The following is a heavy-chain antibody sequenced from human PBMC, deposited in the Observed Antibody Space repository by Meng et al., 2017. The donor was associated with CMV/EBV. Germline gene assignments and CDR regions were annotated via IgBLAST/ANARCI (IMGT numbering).Heavy chain of an antibody. J-gene: IGHJ4*02. CDR2: ISAYNGNT. Sequence: ASVKVSCKASGSTFTSYGTSWVRQAPGQGLEWMGWISAYNGNTNYAQKLQGRVTMTTDTSTSTAYMELRSLRSDDTAVYYCARVGEEDYYDSSGYTSQKTFDYWGQGTLVTVSS. CDR3: ARVGEEDYYDSSGYTSQKTFDY. CDR1: GSTFTSYG. D-gene: IGHD3-22*01. V-gene: IGHV1-18*01.